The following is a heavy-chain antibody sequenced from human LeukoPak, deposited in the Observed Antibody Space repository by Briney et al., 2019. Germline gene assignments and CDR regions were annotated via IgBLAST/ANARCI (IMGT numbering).Heavy chain of an antibody. V-gene: IGHV4-34*01. CDR2: INHSGST. CDR1: GGSFSGYY. D-gene: IGHD3-22*01. J-gene: IGHJ4*02. Sequence: SETLSLTCALYGGSFSGYYWSWIRQPPGKGLEWIGEINHSGSTNYNPSLKSRVTISVDTSKNQFSLKLSSVTAADTAVYYCARGVPYYYDSSGYYRENFDYWGQGTLVTVSS. CDR3: ARGVPYYYDSSGYYRENFDY.